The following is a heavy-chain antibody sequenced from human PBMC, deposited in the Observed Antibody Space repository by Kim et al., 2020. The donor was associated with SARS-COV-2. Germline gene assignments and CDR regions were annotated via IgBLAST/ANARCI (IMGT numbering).Heavy chain of an antibody. CDR2: IYPGDSDT. J-gene: IGHJ6*02. Sequence: GESLKISCKGSGYSFTSYWIGWVRQMPGKGLEWMGIIYPGDSDTRYSPSFQGQVTISADKSISTAYLQWSSLKASDTAMYYCARQGIYCSSTSCYSHYYYGMDVWGQGTTVTVSS. CDR3: ARQGIYCSSTSCYSHYYYGMDV. D-gene: IGHD2-2*01. V-gene: IGHV5-51*01. CDR1: GYSFTSYW.